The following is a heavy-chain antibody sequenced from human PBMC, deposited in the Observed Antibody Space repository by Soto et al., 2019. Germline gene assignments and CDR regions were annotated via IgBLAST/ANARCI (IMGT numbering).Heavy chain of an antibody. Sequence: SQTLSLTGTVSDGSISSYYWSWIRQPPGKGLEWIGYIYYSGSTDYNPSLKSRVTISVDTSKNQFSLKLNSVTAADTAVYYCARDRGYGALYNWFDPWGQGTLVTVPS. D-gene: IGHD4-17*01. J-gene: IGHJ5*02. CDR1: DGSISSYY. V-gene: IGHV4-59*01. CDR3: ARDRGYGALYNWFDP. CDR2: IYYSGST.